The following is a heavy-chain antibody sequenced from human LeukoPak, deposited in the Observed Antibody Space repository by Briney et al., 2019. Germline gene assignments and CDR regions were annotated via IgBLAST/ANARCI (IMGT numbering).Heavy chain of an antibody. CDR2: IKQDGSEK. J-gene: IGHJ4*02. Sequence: GGSLRLSCAASGFTFSSYGMSWVRQAPGKGLEWVANIKQDGSEKYYVDSVKGRFTISRDNAKNSLYLQMNSLRAEDTAVYYCARAYSSGWYGYWGQGTLVTVSS. CDR3: ARAYSSGWYGY. D-gene: IGHD6-19*01. CDR1: GFTFSSYG. V-gene: IGHV3-7*04.